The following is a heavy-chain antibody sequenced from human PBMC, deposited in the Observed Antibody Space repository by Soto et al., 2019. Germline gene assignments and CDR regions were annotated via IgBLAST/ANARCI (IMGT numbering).Heavy chain of an antibody. Sequence: SETLSLTCTVPGGSVTSDEDYWTWIRQSPGKGLEWIGHISNSGSTGYNPSLKTLLSMSVDRSKNQFTLRRTSVTAADTAVYFCATVSGSTDGSYDHGGQGTQVTVSS. CDR3: ATVSGSTDGSYDH. D-gene: IGHD3-10*01. V-gene: IGHV4-30-4*01. CDR2: ISNSGST. J-gene: IGHJ4*02. CDR1: GGSVTSDEDY.